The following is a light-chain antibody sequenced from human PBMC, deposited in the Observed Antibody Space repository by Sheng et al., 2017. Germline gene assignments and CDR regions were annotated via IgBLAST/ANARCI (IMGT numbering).Light chain of an antibody. V-gene: IGKV3-20*01. CDR1: QSIRDNY. CDR2: GAS. CDR3: QQYNNWPPRT. J-gene: IGKJ5*01. Sequence: EIVLTQSPGTLSLSPGERATLSCRASQSIRDNYLAWYQQKPGQAPRVLISGASSRATGIPDRFSGSGSGTDFTLTISRLEPEDFAVYYCQQYNNWPPRTFGQGTRLEIK.